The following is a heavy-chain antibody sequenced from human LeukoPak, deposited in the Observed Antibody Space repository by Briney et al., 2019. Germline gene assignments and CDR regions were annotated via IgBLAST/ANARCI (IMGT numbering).Heavy chain of an antibody. CDR2: ISYDEKDK. V-gene: IGHV3-30*04. J-gene: IGHJ4*02. CDR1: GFTFNKYA. Sequence: GRSLRLSCAASGFTFNKYAMHWVRQSPGKGLEWVAVISYDEKDKYYADSVKGRFTISKDNSKNTLYQQMNSLRPEDTAVYYCARDGGAAATPMDYWGQGTLVTVSS. D-gene: IGHD6-13*01. CDR3: ARDGGAAATPMDY.